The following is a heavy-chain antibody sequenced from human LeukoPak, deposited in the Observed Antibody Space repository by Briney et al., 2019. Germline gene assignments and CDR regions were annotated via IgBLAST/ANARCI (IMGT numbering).Heavy chain of an antibody. Sequence: PSETLSLTSDVSGASLNIYYWSWFRQPAGKALECIGRIYITENTNYTPSLKSRVTISVDKSNNQFSLRLTSVTAADTGVSYCARDGDWSGDSCYYIDVWGKGTTVIVSS. CDR2: IYITENT. D-gene: IGHD2-15*01. V-gene: IGHV4-4*07. CDR1: GASLNIYY. CDR3: ARDGDWSGDSCYYIDV. J-gene: IGHJ6*03.